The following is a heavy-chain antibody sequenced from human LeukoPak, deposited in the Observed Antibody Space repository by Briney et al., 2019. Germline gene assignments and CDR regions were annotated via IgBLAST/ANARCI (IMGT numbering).Heavy chain of an antibody. CDR1: GFTFSSYA. V-gene: IGHV3-30-3*01. CDR2: ISYDGSNK. Sequence: GGSLRLSCAASGFTFSSYAMHWVRQAPGKGLEWVAVISYDGSNKYYADSVKGRFTISRDNSKNTLYLQMNSLRAEDTAVYYCARVGSTVTTRGYFQHWGQGTLVTVSS. J-gene: IGHJ1*01. D-gene: IGHD4-11*01. CDR3: ARVGSTVTTRGYFQH.